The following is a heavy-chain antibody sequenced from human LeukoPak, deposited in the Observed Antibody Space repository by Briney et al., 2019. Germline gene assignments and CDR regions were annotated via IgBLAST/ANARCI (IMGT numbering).Heavy chain of an antibody. J-gene: IGHJ5*02. CDR1: GYSISGGYY. CDR2: IYHSGST. Sequence: SETLSLTCTVSGYSISGGYYWGWIRQPPGKGLEWIGSIYHSGSTYYNPSLKSRVTISVDTSKNQFSLKLSSVTAADTAVYYCARGREQWLPLAESNWFDPWGQGTLVTVSP. D-gene: IGHD6-19*01. CDR3: ARGREQWLPLAESNWFDP. V-gene: IGHV4-38-2*02.